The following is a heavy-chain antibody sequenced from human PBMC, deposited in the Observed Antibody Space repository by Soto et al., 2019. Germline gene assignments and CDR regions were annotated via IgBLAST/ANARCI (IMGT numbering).Heavy chain of an antibody. V-gene: IGHV4-34*01. Sequence: SETLSLTCAVYGGSFSGYYWSWIRQPPGKGLEWIGEINHSGSTNYNPSPKSRVTISVDTSKNQFSLKLSSVTAADTAVYYCARDAMYTASHYWGQGTLVTVSS. CDR3: ARDAMYTASHY. J-gene: IGHJ4*02. D-gene: IGHD5-18*01. CDR2: INHSGST. CDR1: GGSFSGYY.